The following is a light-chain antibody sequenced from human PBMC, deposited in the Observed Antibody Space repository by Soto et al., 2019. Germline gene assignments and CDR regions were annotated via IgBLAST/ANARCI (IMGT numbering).Light chain of an antibody. V-gene: IGKV3-20*01. CDR2: GAS. CDR1: QSVTSSY. J-gene: IGKJ1*01. CDR3: QQYGTSLSLT. Sequence: EIVLTQSPGTLSLSPGERATLSCRASQSVTSSYLTWYQQKPGQAPRLLIYGASSRAAGIPDRFSGSGSGTDFTLTINSLEPEDFVVYYCQQYGTSLSLTFGQGTKVEIK.